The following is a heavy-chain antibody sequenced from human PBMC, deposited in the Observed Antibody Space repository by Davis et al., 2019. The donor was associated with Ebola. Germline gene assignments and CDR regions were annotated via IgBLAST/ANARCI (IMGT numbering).Heavy chain of an antibody. D-gene: IGHD2-15*01. V-gene: IGHV1-46*01. J-gene: IGHJ6*04. CDR1: GYTFTSYY. CDR2: INPSGGST. CDR3: ARDRIVVVVAAHKTEAYYYYGMDV. Sequence: AASVKVSCKASGYTFTSYYMHWVRQAPGQGLEWMGIINPSGGSTSYAQKFQGRVTMTRDTSTSTVYMELSSLRSEDTAVYYCARDRIVVVVAAHKTEAYYYYGMDVWGKGTTVTVSS.